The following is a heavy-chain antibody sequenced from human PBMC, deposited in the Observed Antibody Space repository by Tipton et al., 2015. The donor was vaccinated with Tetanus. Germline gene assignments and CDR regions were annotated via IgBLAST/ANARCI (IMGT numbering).Heavy chain of an antibody. CDR2: LYPGDSDT. V-gene: IGHV5-51*01. J-gene: IGHJ4*02. Sequence: QLVQSGAEVRKPGESLKISCKASGYTFTSYWIGWVRQMPGKGLEWMGMLYPGDSDTRYSPSFSGQVTISADKSISTAYLQWSSLKASDTAMYYCARRRTTTALSYYFDSWGQGTLVTVSS. D-gene: IGHD4-17*01. CDR1: GYTFTSYW. CDR3: ARRRTTTALSYYFDS.